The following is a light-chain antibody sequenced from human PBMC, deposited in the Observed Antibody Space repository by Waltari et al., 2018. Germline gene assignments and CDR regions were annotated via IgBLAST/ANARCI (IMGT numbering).Light chain of an antibody. CDR2: GAS. V-gene: IGKV3-20*01. CDR1: QNIAHNF. Sequence: EIVLTQSPGTLSLSPGERVILSCRASQNIAHNFLAWYQQKPGQAPRLLIYGASTRATGIPDRFSGSGSGADFTLTISRLEPEDFAVYYCQQYANSEDTFGPGTKVDIK. J-gene: IGKJ3*01. CDR3: QQYANSEDT.